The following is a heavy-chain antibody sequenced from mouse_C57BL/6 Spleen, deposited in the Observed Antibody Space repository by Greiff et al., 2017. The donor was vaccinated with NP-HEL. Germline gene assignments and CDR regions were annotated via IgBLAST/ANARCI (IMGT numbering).Heavy chain of an antibody. J-gene: IGHJ2*01. CDR2: IRNKANGYTT. V-gene: IGHV7-3*01. Sequence: EVKVVESGGGLVQPGGSLSLSCAASGFTFTDYYMSWVRQPPGKALEWLGFIRNKANGYTTEYSASVKGRFTISRDNSQSILYLQMNALRAEDSATYYCARSPSNWVYFDYWGQGTTLTVSS. CDR1: GFTFTDYY. D-gene: IGHD4-1*01. CDR3: ARSPSNWVYFDY.